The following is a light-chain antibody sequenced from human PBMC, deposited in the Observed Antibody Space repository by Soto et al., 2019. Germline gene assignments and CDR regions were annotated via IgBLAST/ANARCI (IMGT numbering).Light chain of an antibody. J-gene: IGLJ1*01. CDR3: CSYAGSSTDV. CDR2: EGS. Sequence: QSALTQPASVSGSPGQSITISCTGTSSDVGSYNLVSWYQQHPGKAPKLMIYEGSKRPSGVSNRFPGSKSGNTASLTISGLQAEDEADYYCCSYAGSSTDVFGTGTKVTVL. V-gene: IGLV2-23*01. CDR1: SSDVGSYNL.